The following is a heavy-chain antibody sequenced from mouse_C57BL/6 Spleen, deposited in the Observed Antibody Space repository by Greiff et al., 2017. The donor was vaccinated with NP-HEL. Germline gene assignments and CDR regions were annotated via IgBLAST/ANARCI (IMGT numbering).Heavy chain of an antibody. CDR1: GYAFTNYL. J-gene: IGHJ2*01. CDR3: ARRGLAYYFDY. V-gene: IGHV1-54*01. D-gene: IGHD3-3*01. Sequence: QVQLKQSGAELVRPGTSVKVSCKASGYAFTNYLIEWVKRRPGQGLEWIGVINPGSGGTNYNEKFKGKATLTADKSSSTAYMQLSSLTSEDSAVYFCARRGLAYYFDYWGQGTTLTVSS. CDR2: INPGSGGT.